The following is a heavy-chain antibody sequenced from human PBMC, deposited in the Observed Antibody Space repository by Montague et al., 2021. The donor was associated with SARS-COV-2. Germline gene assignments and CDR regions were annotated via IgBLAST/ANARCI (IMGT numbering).Heavy chain of an antibody. CDR3: ARDAYGSGSYYFDY. CDR1: GFTFSSYG. J-gene: IGHJ4*02. V-gene: IGHV3-33*01. Sequence: LRLSWSASGFTFSSYGMHWVRQAPGKGLEWVAVIWYDGSNKYYADSVKGRFTISRDNSKNTLYLQMNSLRAEDTAVYYCARDAYGSGSYYFDYWGQGTLVTVSS. D-gene: IGHD3-10*01. CDR2: IWYDGSNK.